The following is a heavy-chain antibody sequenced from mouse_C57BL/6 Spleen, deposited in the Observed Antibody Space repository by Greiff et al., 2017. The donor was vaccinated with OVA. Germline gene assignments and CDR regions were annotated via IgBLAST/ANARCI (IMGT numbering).Heavy chain of an antibody. CDR3: ARYDYDERGLAY. CDR1: GYTFTSYW. V-gene: IGHV1-64*01. D-gene: IGHD2-4*01. CDR2: IHPNSGST. J-gene: IGHJ3*01. Sequence: QVQLKQPGAELVKPGASVKLSCKASGYTFTSYWMHWVKQRPGQGLEWIGMIHPNSGSTNYNEKFKSKATLTVDKSSSTAYMQLSSLTSEDSAVYYCARYDYDERGLAYWGQGTLVTVSA.